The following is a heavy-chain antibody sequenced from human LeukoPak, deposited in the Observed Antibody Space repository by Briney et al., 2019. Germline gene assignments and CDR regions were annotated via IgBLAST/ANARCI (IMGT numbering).Heavy chain of an antibody. CDR3: VLGIRTPYCFDY. V-gene: IGHV4-39*01. D-gene: IGHD1-14*01. Sequence: PSETLPLTCTASGGSISSSSYYWGWIRQPPGKGLEWIGSIYYSGSTYYNPSLKSRVTISVDTSKNQLSLKLSSVTAADTAVYYCVLGIRTPYCFDYWGQGTLVTVSS. CDR1: GGSISSSSYY. CDR2: IYYSGST. J-gene: IGHJ4*02.